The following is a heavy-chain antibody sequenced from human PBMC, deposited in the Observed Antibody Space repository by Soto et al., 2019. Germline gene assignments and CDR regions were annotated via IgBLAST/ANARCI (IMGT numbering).Heavy chain of an antibody. CDR2: INPNSGVT. Sequence: QVQLVQSGAEVKKPGASVKVSCKTSGYTFNEYYIHWMRQVPGQGPEWMGWINPNSGVTKFAKKFKGGITMPSNTTIMTADMELGGVRSDAMAVYYCARRLGGGGEYFYGMDVWGQGTGVTVSS. J-gene: IGHJ6*02. D-gene: IGHD3-16*01. CDR3: ARRLGGGGEYFYGMDV. V-gene: IGHV1-2*02. CDR1: GYTFNEYY.